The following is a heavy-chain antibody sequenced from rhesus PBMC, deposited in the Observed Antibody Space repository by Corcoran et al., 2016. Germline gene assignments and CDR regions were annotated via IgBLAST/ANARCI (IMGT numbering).Heavy chain of an antibody. D-gene: IGHD6-43*01. Sequence: QVQLQESGPGLVKPSETLSLTCAVSGGSISGGYDWSWIRQPPGKGLEWSGEIYGSSGTTNYTPSLKNRVTISKATSKHQFSLKLSSVTAADTAVYYCARRGSSSYGDWGQGVLVTVSS. CDR1: GGSISGGYD. V-gene: IGHV4-76*01. CDR3: ARRGSSSYGD. J-gene: IGHJ4*01. CDR2: IYGSSGTT.